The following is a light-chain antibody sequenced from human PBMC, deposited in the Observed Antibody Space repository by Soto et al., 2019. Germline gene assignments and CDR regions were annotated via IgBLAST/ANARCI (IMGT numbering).Light chain of an antibody. CDR1: QSVINY. J-gene: IGKJ1*01. Sequence: EIVLTQSPATLSLSPGERATLSCRASQSVINYLAWYQQKPGQAPRLLIYDTSNRATGIPARFSGSGSGTEFTLTISRLEPEDFAVYYCQQSQTFGQGTKVDIK. CDR2: DTS. CDR3: QQSQT. V-gene: IGKV3-11*01.